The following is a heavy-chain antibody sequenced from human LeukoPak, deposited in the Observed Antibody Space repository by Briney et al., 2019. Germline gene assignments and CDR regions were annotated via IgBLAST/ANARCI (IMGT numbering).Heavy chain of an antibody. Sequence: GGTLRLSCAASGFTFSSYAMSWVRQTPGKGLEWVSAISGSGGSTYSADSVKGRFTISRDNSKSTLYLQMNSLRAEDTAVYYCAKDAMVRGIYGDYFDYWGQGTLVTVSS. CDR3: AKDAMVRGIYGDYFDY. J-gene: IGHJ4*02. CDR2: ISGSGGST. V-gene: IGHV3-23*01. D-gene: IGHD3-10*01. CDR1: GFTFSSYA.